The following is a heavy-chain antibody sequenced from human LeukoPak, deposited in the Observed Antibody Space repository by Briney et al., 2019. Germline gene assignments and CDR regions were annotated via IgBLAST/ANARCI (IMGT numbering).Heavy chain of an antibody. J-gene: IGHJ4*02. Sequence: GGSLRLSCAASGFTFSSYWMTWVRQTPGKGLEWVSNIRMDGGEQYYMDSVEGRFTISRDNAKNSLYLQMYSLRPEDAAVYYCARDKGYNSAYWGRGTLVTVSS. CDR3: ARDKGYNSAY. CDR2: IRMDGGEQ. CDR1: GFTFSSYW. D-gene: IGHD5-24*01. V-gene: IGHV3-7*01.